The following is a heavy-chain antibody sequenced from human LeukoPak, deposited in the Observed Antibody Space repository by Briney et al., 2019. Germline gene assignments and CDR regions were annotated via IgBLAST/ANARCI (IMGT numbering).Heavy chain of an antibody. V-gene: IGHV3-30*07. J-gene: IGHJ4*02. CDR3: VRDGGVSGYDLLDY. CDR1: GFTFSSYA. Sequence: GGSLRLSCAASGFTFSSYAMHWVRKAPGKGLEWVAVISYDGSNKYYADSVKGRFTISRDNSKNTLYLQMNSLRAEDTAVYYCVRDGGVSGYDLLDYWGQGTLVTVSS. CDR2: ISYDGSNK. D-gene: IGHD5-12*01.